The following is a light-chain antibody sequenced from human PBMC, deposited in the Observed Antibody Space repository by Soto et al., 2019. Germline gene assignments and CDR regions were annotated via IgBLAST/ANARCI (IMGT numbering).Light chain of an antibody. CDR3: QQYDNLLT. J-gene: IGKJ4*01. CDR1: QDISNY. CDR2: DAS. V-gene: IGKV1-33*01. Sequence: DIQMTQSQSSLSASVGDRVTITCQASQDISNYLNWYQQKPGKAPKLLIYDASNLETGVPSRFSGSGSGTDFTFTISSLQPEDIATYYCQQYDNLLTFGGGAKVDI.